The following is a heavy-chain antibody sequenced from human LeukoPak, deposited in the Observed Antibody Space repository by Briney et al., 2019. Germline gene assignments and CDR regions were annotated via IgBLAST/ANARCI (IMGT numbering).Heavy chain of an antibody. Sequence: ASVKVSCKASGYTFTSYDINWVRQATGQGLEWMGWINPNSGNTGYAQKFQGRVTITRNTSISTAYMELSSLRSEDTAVYYCARGEGYCSSTSCYEYFDYWGQGTLVTVSS. D-gene: IGHD2-2*01. CDR3: ARGEGYCSSTSCYEYFDY. V-gene: IGHV1-8*03. CDR1: GYTFTSYD. CDR2: INPNSGNT. J-gene: IGHJ4*02.